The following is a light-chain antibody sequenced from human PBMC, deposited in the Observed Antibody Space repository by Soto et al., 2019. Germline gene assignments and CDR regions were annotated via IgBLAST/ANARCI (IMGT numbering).Light chain of an antibody. CDR2: DAS. CDR1: QSVGNY. V-gene: IGKV3-11*01. Sequence: EIVLTQSPATLSLSPGERATLSCRASQSVGNYLVWYQQKPGQAPRLLIYDASNRATGIPARFSGSGSGTDFTLTISSLEPEDFAVYYCQQRSTSPPLTFGGGTKVEIK. J-gene: IGKJ4*01. CDR3: QQRSTSPPLT.